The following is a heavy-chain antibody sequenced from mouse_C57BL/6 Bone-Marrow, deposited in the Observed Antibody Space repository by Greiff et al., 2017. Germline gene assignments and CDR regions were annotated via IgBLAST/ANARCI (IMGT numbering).Heavy chain of an antibody. CDR2: IYPGDGYT. V-gene: IGHV1-63*01. J-gene: IGHJ3*01. Sequence: QVQLQQSGAELVRPGTSVKMSCKASGYTFTNYWIGWAKQRPGHGLEWIGEIYPGDGYTNYNEKFKGKATLTADKSSSTAYMQFSSLTSEDSAIYYCARYYYGFAYWGQGTLVTVSA. CDR1: GYTFTNYW. CDR3: ARYYYGFAY. D-gene: IGHD1-1*01.